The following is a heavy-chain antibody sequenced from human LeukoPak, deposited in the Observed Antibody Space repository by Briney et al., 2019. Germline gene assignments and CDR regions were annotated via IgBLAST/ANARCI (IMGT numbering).Heavy chain of an antibody. CDR3: AKPYYYDSSGYKYYFDY. J-gene: IGHJ4*02. CDR2: ISYDGSNK. V-gene: IGHV3-30*18. D-gene: IGHD3-22*01. CDR1: GFTFSSYG. Sequence: SGRSLRLSCAASGFTFSSYGMHWVRQAPGKGLEWVAVISYDGSNKYYADSVKGRFTISRDNSKNTLYLQMNSLRAEDTAVYYCAKPYYYDSSGYKYYFDYWGQGTLDTVSS.